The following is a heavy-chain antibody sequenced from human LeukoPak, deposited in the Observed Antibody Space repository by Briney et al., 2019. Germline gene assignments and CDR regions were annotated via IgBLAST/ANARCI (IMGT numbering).Heavy chain of an antibody. Sequence: PSETLSLTCTVPGGSISSDDWNWIRQPPGKGLEWIGYIYYRESTNYNPSPKSPFSISVHTSKKQFSLKVSSATTADRAIYCCARGVGAAGSIDIWGQGTMVTVSS. V-gene: IGHV4-59*01. D-gene: IGHD6-13*01. CDR2: IYYREST. CDR3: ARGVGAAGSIDI. J-gene: IGHJ3*02. CDR1: GGSISSDD.